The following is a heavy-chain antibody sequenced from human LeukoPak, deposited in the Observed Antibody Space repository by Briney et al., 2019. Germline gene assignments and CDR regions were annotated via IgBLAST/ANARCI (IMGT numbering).Heavy chain of an antibody. CDR2: IIPIFGTA. CDR3: ARGLGDYVWGSYRQGDVDY. J-gene: IGHJ4*02. Sequence: SVKVSCKASGGTFSSYAISWVRQAPGQGLEWMGGIIPIFGTANYAQKFQGRVTITADESTSTAYMELSSLRSEDTAVYYCARGLGDYVWGSYRQGDVDYWGQGTLVTVSS. D-gene: IGHD3-16*02. CDR1: GGTFSSYA. V-gene: IGHV1-69*01.